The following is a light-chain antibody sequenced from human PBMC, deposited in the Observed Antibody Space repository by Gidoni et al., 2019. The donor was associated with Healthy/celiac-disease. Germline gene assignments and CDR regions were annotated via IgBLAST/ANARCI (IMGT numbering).Light chain of an antibody. CDR2: DAS. CDR1: QSISSY. Sequence: EIVLTQSPATLSLSPGERATLSCRASQSISSYLAWYQQKPGQAPRLLIYDASNRATGIPARFSGSGSGTDFTLTISSLEPEDFAVYYCQQRSNWPPWTCXQXTKVEIK. V-gene: IGKV3-11*01. J-gene: IGKJ1*01. CDR3: QQRSNWPPWT.